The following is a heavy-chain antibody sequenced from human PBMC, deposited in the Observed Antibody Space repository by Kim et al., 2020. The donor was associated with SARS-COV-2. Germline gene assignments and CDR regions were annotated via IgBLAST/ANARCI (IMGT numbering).Heavy chain of an antibody. CDR1: GFTFSSYA. CDR2: ISGSGGST. CDR3: AKTVRGVSRGYCFDY. V-gene: IGHV3-23*01. Sequence: GGSLRLSCAASGFTFSSYAMSWVRQAPGKGLEWVSAISGSGGSTYYADSVKGRFTISRDNSKNTLYLQMNSLRAEDTAVYYCAKTVRGVSRGYCFDYWGQGTLVTVSS. D-gene: IGHD3-10*01. J-gene: IGHJ4*02.